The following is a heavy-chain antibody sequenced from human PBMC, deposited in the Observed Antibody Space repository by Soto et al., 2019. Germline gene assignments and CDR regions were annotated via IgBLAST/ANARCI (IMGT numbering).Heavy chain of an antibody. CDR2: IIPILGIA. Sequence: QVQLVQSGAEVKKPGSSVKVSCKASGGTFSSYTISWVRQAPGQGLEWMGRIIPILGIANYAQKFQGRVKITADKSTSTAYMELSSLRSEDTAVYYCAGEGYSSGRNWFDPWGQGTLVTVSS. CDR1: GGTFSSYT. J-gene: IGHJ5*02. V-gene: IGHV1-69*08. D-gene: IGHD6-19*01. CDR3: AGEGYSSGRNWFDP.